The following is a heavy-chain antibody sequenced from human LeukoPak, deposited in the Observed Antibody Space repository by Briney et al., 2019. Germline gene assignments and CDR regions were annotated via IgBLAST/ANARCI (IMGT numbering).Heavy chain of an antibody. CDR1: GGTFSSYA. D-gene: IGHD3-9*01. J-gene: IGHJ4*02. V-gene: IGHV1-69*13. CDR2: IIPIFGTA. Sequence: GASVKVSCKASGGTFSSYAISWVRQAPGQGLEWMGGIIPIFGTANYAQKFQGRVTITADESTSTAYMELSSLRSEDTAVYYCARVRARYRLVYFDYWGQGTLVTVSS. CDR3: ARVRARYRLVYFDY.